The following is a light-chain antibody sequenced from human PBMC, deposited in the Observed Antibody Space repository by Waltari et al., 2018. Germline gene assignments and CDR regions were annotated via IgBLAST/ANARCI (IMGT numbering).Light chain of an antibody. CDR1: QSLLYSSNNKNS. CDR2: WAS. J-gene: IGKJ3*01. CDR3: QQYYITPPVT. Sequence: IVMTQSPDSLAVSLGERATLNCKSSQSLLYSSNNKNSLAWYQQKPGQPPKLLIYWASTRESGVPERFSGSGSGTEFTLTSSSLQAEDVAVYYCQQYYITPPVTFGPGTKVDIK. V-gene: IGKV4-1*01.